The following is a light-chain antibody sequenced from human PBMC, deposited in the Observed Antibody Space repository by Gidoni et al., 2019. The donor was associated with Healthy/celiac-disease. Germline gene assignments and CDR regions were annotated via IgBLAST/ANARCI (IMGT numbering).Light chain of an antibody. CDR2: WAS. V-gene: IGKV4-1*01. Sequence: IVVTQSPDSRAASLGERATINCKSSKSVLYSSNNKNYLAWYQQKPGRPPKLLMYWASTRESGVPDRFSGSGSGTDFTLTISSLQAEDVAVYYCQQYYSTPRTFXQXTKVEIK. J-gene: IGKJ1*01. CDR3: QQYYSTPRT. CDR1: KSVLYSSNNKNY.